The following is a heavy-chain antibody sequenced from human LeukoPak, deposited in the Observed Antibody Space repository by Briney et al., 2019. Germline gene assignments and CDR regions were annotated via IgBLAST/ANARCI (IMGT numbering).Heavy chain of an antibody. Sequence: GGSLRLSCAASGFTFDDYAMHWVRQAPGKGLEWVSLISGDGGSTYYADSVKGRFTISRDNAKNSLYLQMNSLRAEDTAVYYCVRRKTGTYHYDFWGQGTLVTVSS. D-gene: IGHD1-26*01. V-gene: IGHV3-43*02. CDR1: GFTFDDYA. J-gene: IGHJ4*02. CDR2: ISGDGGST. CDR3: VRRKTGTYHYDF.